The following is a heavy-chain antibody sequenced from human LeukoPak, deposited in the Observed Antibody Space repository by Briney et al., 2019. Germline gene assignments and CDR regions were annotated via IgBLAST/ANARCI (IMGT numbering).Heavy chain of an antibody. V-gene: IGHV4-59*08. CDR3: ARHNGSNGGLFDY. Sequence: SETLSLTCTVSGGSISSYYWSWTRQPPGKGLERIGYIYYTGTTNYNPSLKSRVSISVDTSKNQFSLKLSSVTAADTAVYYCARHNGSNGGLFDYWGQGTLVTVSS. CDR1: GGSISSYY. CDR2: IYYTGTT. D-gene: IGHD1-26*01. J-gene: IGHJ4*02.